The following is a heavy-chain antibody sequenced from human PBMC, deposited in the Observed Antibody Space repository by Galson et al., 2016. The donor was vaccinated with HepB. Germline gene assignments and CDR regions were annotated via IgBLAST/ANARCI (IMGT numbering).Heavy chain of an antibody. CDR2: ISSRVSPI. CDR1: GFALSGSG. CDR3: ARELVRSAFDL. Sequence: SLRLSCAASGFALSGSGLNWVRQAPGKGLQWISYISSRVSPIYYADSVKGRFTISRDNAKNSVYLQMNNLRDEDTGVYYCARELVRSAFDLWGQGTMVTVSS. D-gene: IGHD6-6*01. V-gene: IGHV3-48*02. J-gene: IGHJ3*01.